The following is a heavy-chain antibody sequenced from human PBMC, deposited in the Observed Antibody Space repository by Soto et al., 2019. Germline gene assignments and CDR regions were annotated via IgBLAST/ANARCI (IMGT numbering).Heavy chain of an antibody. Sequence: PGGSLRLSCAASGFTFSSYAMSWVRQAPGKGLEWVSAISGSGGSTYYADSVKGRFTISRDNSKNTLYLQMNSLRAEDTAVYYCAKDFEYSNYGEAYGMDVWGQGTTVTVSS. V-gene: IGHV3-23*01. CDR1: GFTFSSYA. CDR3: AKDFEYSNYGEAYGMDV. CDR2: ISGSGGST. D-gene: IGHD4-4*01. J-gene: IGHJ6*02.